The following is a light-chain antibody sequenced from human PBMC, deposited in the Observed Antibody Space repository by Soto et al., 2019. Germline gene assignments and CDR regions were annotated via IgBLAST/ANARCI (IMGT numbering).Light chain of an antibody. CDR3: QHYNDWPPGT. Sequence: EIVMTQSPATLSVSPGERATLSCRASQSVGSNLAWYQQKLGQAPRLLIYGTSTRATGIPARFSGSGSGTEFALTSSSLQSEDSAVYFCQHYNDWPPGTFGHGTKVEIK. J-gene: IGKJ1*01. CDR2: GTS. V-gene: IGKV3-15*01. CDR1: QSVGSN.